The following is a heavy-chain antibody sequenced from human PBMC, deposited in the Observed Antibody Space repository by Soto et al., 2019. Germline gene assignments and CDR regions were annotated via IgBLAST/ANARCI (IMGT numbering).Heavy chain of an antibody. CDR2: ISYDGSNK. V-gene: IGHV3-30*18. CDR3: AKGGCSGGSCYATYRWYYYYGMDV. D-gene: IGHD2-15*01. Sequence: QVQLVESGGGVVQPGRSLRLSCAASGFTFSSYGMHWVRQAPGKGLEWVAVISYDGSNKYYADSVKGRFTISRDNSKNTLYLQMNSLRAEDTAVYYCAKGGCSGGSCYATYRWYYYYGMDVWGQGTTVTVSS. CDR1: GFTFSSYG. J-gene: IGHJ6*02.